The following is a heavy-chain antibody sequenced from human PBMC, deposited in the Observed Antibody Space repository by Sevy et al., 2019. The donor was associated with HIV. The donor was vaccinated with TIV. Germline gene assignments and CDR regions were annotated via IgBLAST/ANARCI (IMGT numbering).Heavy chain of an antibody. V-gene: IGHV4-61*01. CDR1: GGSVSSGSYF. D-gene: IGHD1-26*01. CDR2: IYYGGST. Sequence: SETLSLTCTVSGGSVSSGSYFWSWIRQPPGKGLECVDYIYYGGSTNYNPSLKSRVTISVDTSKNQFSLKLSSVTAADTAVYYCARVGGLTDYGMDVWGQGTTVTVSS. J-gene: IGHJ6*02. CDR3: ARVGGLTDYGMDV.